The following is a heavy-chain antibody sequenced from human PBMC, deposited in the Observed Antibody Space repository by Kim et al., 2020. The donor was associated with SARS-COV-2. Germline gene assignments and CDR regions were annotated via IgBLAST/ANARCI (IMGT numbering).Heavy chain of an antibody. CDR3: ARRTDPYYYDSSGYSAFDI. Sequence: SVKVSCKASGGSFSSYAISWVRQAPGQGLEWMGRIIPILGIANYAQKFQGRLTITADKSTSTAYMELSSLRSEDTAVYYCARRTDPYYYDSSGYSAFDIWGQGTMVTVSS. J-gene: IGHJ3*02. CDR2: IIPILGIA. V-gene: IGHV1-69*04. D-gene: IGHD3-22*01. CDR1: GGSFSSYA.